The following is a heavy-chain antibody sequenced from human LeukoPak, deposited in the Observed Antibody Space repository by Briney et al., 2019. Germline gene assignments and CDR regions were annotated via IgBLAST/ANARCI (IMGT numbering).Heavy chain of an antibody. Sequence: ASVKVSCKASGYTFTGYNMYWVRQAPGQGLDWVGWIKPDSGGTNYAQKFQGRVTMTRDKSISTAYMELNSLRSDDTAIYYCARSITLDYWSQGPLVTVSS. CDR1: GYTFTGYN. V-gene: IGHV1-2*02. J-gene: IGHJ4*02. D-gene: IGHD3-16*01. CDR2: IKPDSGGT. CDR3: ARSITLDY.